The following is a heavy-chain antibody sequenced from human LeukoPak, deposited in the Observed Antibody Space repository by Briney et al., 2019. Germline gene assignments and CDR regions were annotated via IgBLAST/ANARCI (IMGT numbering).Heavy chain of an antibody. D-gene: IGHD6-13*01. CDR3: ARTLGGGAAAGADY. J-gene: IGHJ4*02. CDR1: GFTFSSYW. CDR2: IKQDGSEK. V-gene: IGHV3-7*03. Sequence: GGSLRLSCAASGFTFSSYWMSWVRQAPGKGLEWVANIKQDGSEKYYVDSVKGRFTISRDNAKNSLYLQMNSLRAEDTAVYYCARTLGGGAAAGADYWGQGTLVTVSS.